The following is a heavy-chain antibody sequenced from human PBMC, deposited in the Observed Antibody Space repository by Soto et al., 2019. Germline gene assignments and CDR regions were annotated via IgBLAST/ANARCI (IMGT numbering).Heavy chain of an antibody. J-gene: IGHJ4*02. Sequence: SETLSLTCTVSGGSISSSSYYWGWIRQPPGKGLEWIGSIYYSGSTYYNPSLKSRVTISVDTSKNQFSLKLSSVTAADTAVYYCARLLWFGELSGSDYWGQGTLVTVSS. D-gene: IGHD3-10*01. V-gene: IGHV4-39*01. CDR3: ARLLWFGELSGSDY. CDR2: IYYSGST. CDR1: GGSISSSSYY.